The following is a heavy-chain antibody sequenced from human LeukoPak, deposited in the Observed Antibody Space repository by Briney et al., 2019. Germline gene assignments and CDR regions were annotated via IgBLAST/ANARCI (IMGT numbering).Heavy chain of an antibody. D-gene: IGHD2-15*01. CDR1: GFTFNSYT. J-gene: IGHJ6*02. Sequence: GGSLRLSCLASGFTFNSYTMIGVGQAPGKGREWVSTIGPVSSNIWIADSLKGRFTISRDNPKNSLYLQMNSLRAEDTAVYYCVRDVSRRMGMDVWGQGTTVTVSS. V-gene: IGHV3-21*01. CDR2: IGPVSSNI. CDR3: VRDVSRRMGMDV.